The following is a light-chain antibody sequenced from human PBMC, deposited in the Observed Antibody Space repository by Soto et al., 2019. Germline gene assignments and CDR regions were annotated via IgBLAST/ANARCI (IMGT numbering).Light chain of an antibody. CDR2: EVS. V-gene: IGLV2-14*01. J-gene: IGLJ1*01. CDR3: FSYTSSGTYV. Sequence: QSSLTQPASVSGPPGRSITISCTGTSSDVGNYKYVSWYQQHPGKAPKLMIYEVSNRPSGVSNRFSGSKSGNTASLTISGLQAEDETDYYCFSYTSSGTYVFGTGTKVTVL. CDR1: SSDVGNYKY.